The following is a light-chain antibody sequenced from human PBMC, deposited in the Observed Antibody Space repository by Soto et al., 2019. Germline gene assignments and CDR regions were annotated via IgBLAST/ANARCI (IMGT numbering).Light chain of an antibody. V-gene: IGLV2-14*01. CDR2: EVS. CDR3: SSYTSGSTLV. Sequence: QSALTQPASVSGSPGQSITISCTGTSSDVGGYNYVSWYQQHPGKAPKLMIYEVSKRTSGVSNRFSGSKSGNTASLTISGLQAEDEADYYCSSYTSGSTLVFGTGTKLTVL. CDR1: SSDVGGYNY. J-gene: IGLJ1*01.